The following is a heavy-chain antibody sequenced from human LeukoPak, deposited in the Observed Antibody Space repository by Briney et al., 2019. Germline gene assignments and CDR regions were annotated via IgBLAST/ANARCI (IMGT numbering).Heavy chain of an antibody. Sequence: ASVKVSCKACGYTFTSYGISWVRQAPGQGLEWMGWISAYNGNTNYAQKLQGRVTMTTDTSTSTAYMELRSLRSDDTAVYYCATSPTYYNNGSGYSAFDIGGQGTMVTVSS. J-gene: IGHJ3*02. CDR3: ATSPTYYNNGSGYSAFDI. V-gene: IGHV1-18*01. CDR1: GYTFTSYG. D-gene: IGHD3-22*01. CDR2: ISAYNGNT.